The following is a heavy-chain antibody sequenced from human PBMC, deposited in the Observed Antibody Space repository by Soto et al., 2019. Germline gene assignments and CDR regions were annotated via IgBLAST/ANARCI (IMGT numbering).Heavy chain of an antibody. CDR3: ARGNHRWLQLWYFDL. D-gene: IGHD5-12*01. J-gene: IGHJ2*01. Sequence: QVQLVQSGAEVKKPGSSVTVSCKASGGTFSSYTISWVRQAPGQGLEWMGGIIPIFGTANYAEKVQGRVKITADESTSKAYMEFSSLRSEDTAVYDCARGNHRWLQLWYFDLWGRGTLVTVSS. V-gene: IGHV1-69*12. CDR2: IIPIFGTA. CDR1: GGTFSSYT.